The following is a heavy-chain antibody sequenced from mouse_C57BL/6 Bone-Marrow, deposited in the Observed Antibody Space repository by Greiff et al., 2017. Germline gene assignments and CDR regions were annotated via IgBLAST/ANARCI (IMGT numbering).Heavy chain of an antibody. CDR3: ASSDYYGSSYGGFAY. Sequence: EVQLQQSGPELVKPGASVKIPCKASGYTFTDYNMDWVKQSHGKSLEWIGDINPNNGGTIYNQKFKGKATLTVDKSSSTAYMELRSLTSDDTAVYYCASSDYYGSSYGGFAYWGQGTLVTVSA. CDR2: INPNNGGT. V-gene: IGHV1-18*01. J-gene: IGHJ3*01. D-gene: IGHD1-1*01. CDR1: GYTFTDYN.